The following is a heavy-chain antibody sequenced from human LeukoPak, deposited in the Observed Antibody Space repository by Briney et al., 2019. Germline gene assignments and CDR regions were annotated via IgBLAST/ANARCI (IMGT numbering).Heavy chain of an antibody. V-gene: IGHV4-59*01. CDR1: GGSISSYY. J-gene: IGHJ4*02. CDR2: IDYSGNT. CDR3: AREGKLTGYFGGLGFNY. Sequence: SETLSLTCTVSGGSISSYYWSWIRQAPGKGLEWIANIDYSGNTIYNPALKSRVTMSVDTSKNQFSLNLTSVTAADTAVYYCAREGKLTGYFGGLGFNYWGQGILVTVSS. D-gene: IGHD6-19*01.